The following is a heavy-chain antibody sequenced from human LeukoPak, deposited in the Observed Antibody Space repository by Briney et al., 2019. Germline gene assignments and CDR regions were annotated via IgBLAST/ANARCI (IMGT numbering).Heavy chain of an antibody. D-gene: IGHD4-17*01. Sequence: PGGSLRLSCAASGFTFSSYGMHWVRQAPGKGLEWVAIISYDGSNKYYADSVKGRFTISRDNSKNTLYLQMNSLRAEDTAVYYCAKDLSVPYYGDYGLDYWGQGTLVTVSS. J-gene: IGHJ4*02. V-gene: IGHV3-30*18. CDR2: ISYDGSNK. CDR3: AKDLSVPYYGDYGLDY. CDR1: GFTFSSYG.